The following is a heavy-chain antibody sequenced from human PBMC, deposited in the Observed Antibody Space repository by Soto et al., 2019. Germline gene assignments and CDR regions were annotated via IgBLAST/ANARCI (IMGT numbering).Heavy chain of an antibody. D-gene: IGHD1-1*01. CDR2: ISHTAATT. V-gene: IGHV3-11*01. J-gene: IGHJ4*02. CDR1: GFRFSDFY. CDR3: ARELRQHWPTHTLGY. Sequence: QVQLVESGGGLAKPGGSLRLSCAASGFRFSDFYMSWVRQAPGKGLEWLSYISHTAATTYYADSVKGRFTISRDDAKNMLYLEMGGLTGDDTAVYFCARELRQHWPTHTLGYWGQGTPVTVSS.